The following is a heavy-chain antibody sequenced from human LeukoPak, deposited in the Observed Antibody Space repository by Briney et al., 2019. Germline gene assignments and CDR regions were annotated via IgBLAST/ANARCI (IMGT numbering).Heavy chain of an antibody. J-gene: IGHJ6*02. CDR2: ISSSSSYI. V-gene: IGHV3-21*01. CDR3: ARAPPVAGLSHYYGMDV. D-gene: IGHD6-19*01. CDR1: GFTFSSYS. Sequence: PGGSLRLSCAASGFTFSSYSMNWVRQAPGKGLEWVSSISSSSSYIYYADSVKGRFTISRDNAKNSLYLQMNSLRAEDTAVYYCARAPPVAGLSHYYGMDVWGQGTTVTVSS.